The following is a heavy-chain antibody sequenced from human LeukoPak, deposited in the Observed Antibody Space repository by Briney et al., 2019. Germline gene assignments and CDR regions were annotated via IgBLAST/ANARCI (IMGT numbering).Heavy chain of an antibody. CDR1: GFTFSSYW. D-gene: IGHD4-17*01. Sequence: GGSLRLSCAASGFTFSSYWMSWVRQAPGKGLEWVANIKQDGSEKYYVDSVKGRFTISRDNAKNSLYLQMNSLRAEDTAVYYCAREYGRDYGVFQHWGQGTLVTVSS. V-gene: IGHV3-7*01. J-gene: IGHJ1*01. CDR3: AREYGRDYGVFQH. CDR2: IKQDGSEK.